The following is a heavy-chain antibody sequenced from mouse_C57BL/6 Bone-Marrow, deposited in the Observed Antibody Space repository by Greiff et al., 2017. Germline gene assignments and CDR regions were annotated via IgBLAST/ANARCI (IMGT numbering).Heavy chain of an antibody. CDR3: ARAITSVVATYYFDD. CDR2: IYPGSGST. J-gene: IGHJ2*01. D-gene: IGHD1-1*01. Sequence: VQLQQPGAELVKPGASVKMSCKASGYTFTSYWITWVKQRPGQGLEWIGDIYPGSGSTNYNEKFKSKATLTVDTSSSTAYMQLSSLTSEDSAVYYCARAITSVVATYYFDDWGTGTTLTVSS. CDR1: GYTFTSYW. V-gene: IGHV1-55*01.